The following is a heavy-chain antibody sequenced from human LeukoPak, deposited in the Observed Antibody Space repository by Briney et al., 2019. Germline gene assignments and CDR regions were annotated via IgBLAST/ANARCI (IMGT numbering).Heavy chain of an antibody. CDR2: IYYSGST. J-gene: IGHJ5*02. Sequence: SETLSLTCIVSGGSISNYYWSWIRQPPGKGLEWIGYIYYSGSTNYNPSLKSRVTISVDTSKNQFSLKLSSVTAADTAVYYCARIGAYYDILPGYYQGCFDPWGRGTLVTVSS. D-gene: IGHD3-9*01. CDR1: GGSISNYY. CDR3: ARIGAYYDILPGYYQGCFDP. V-gene: IGHV4-59*08.